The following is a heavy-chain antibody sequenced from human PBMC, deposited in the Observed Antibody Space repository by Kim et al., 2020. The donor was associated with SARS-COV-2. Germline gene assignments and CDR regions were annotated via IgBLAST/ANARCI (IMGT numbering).Heavy chain of an antibody. CDR2: GTT. D-gene: IGHD1-1*01. J-gene: IGHJ4*02. V-gene: IGHV3-53*01. CDR3: TSDVLAGDWN. Sequence: GTTYYAASVIGHFTISRDNAKNKLYLRMNSLKAEDTAVYYCTSDVLAGDWNWGQGTLVTVSS.